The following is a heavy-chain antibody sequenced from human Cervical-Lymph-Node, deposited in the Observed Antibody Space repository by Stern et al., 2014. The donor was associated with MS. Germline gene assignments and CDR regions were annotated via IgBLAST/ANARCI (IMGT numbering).Heavy chain of an antibody. CDR2: IMYSGST. J-gene: IGHJ5*02. V-gene: IGHV4-59*01. CDR3: ARGATQAFDP. Sequence: VHLVESGPGLVQPSETLSLTCTVSGGSLSSYYWSWIRQPPGKGLEWIGYIMYSGSTNYNPSLKSRVTISVDTSKNQFSLKLSSVTAADTAVYYCARGATQAFDPWGQGTLVTVSS. CDR1: GGSLSSYY.